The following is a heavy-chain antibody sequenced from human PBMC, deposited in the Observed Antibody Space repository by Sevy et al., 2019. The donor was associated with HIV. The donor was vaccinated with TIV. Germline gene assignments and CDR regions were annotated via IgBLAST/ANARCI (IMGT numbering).Heavy chain of an antibody. CDR1: GDNFTPYW. Sequence: GESLKISCKGTGDNFTPYWVGWVRQKPGQGLEWLGIIHPADSDTGYSPSFEGQVTISVDNSITTVYLQWSSLKASDTAMYYCARQGDLDYFDYWGQGTLVTVSS. J-gene: IGHJ4*02. CDR3: ARQGDLDYFDY. CDR2: IHPADSDT. D-gene: IGHD1-1*01. V-gene: IGHV5-51*01.